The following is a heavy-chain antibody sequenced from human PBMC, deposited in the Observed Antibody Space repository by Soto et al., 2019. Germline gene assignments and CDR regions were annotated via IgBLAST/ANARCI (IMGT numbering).Heavy chain of an antibody. Sequence: TFXSYSMNWVRQAPGKGLEWVSSISSSSSYIYYADSVKGRFTISRDNAKNSLYLQMNSLRAEDTAVYYCARDLLLLWFVELSGYYYGMDGWGQGTTVNLSS. J-gene: IGHJ6*02. D-gene: IGHD3-10*01. CDR3: ARDLLLLWFVELSGYYYGMDG. CDR2: ISSSSSYI. CDR1: TFXSYS. V-gene: IGHV3-21*01.